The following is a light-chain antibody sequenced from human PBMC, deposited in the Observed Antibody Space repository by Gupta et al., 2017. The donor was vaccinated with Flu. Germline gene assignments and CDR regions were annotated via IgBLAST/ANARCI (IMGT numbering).Light chain of an antibody. CDR3: QQSYSAPRT. J-gene: IGKJ1*01. CDR1: RGIKTY. V-gene: IGKV1-39*01. Sequence: DIQMTQSPPSLSASVGDRVTITCRASRGIKTYLNWYQQKPGKAPQLLIHTASSLQSGVPSRFSGSGSGTDFSLTISSLQPEEFASYYCQQSYSAPRTFGQGTKVEV. CDR2: TAS.